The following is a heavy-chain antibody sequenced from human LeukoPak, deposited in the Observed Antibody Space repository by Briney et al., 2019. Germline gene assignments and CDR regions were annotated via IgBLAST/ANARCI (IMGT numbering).Heavy chain of an antibody. CDR2: ISQDASRT. V-gene: IGHV3-7*01. D-gene: IGHD1-1*01. CDR3: AKYWSRSFDS. J-gene: IGHJ4*02. CDR1: GFTFRSYW. Sequence: TGGSLRLSCATSGFTFRSYWMSWVRQAPGKGLEWVGHISQDASRTDVADSLKGRFTISRDYATNSLFLHMTRLRADDTAVYYCAKYWSRSFDSWGQGTLVSVSS.